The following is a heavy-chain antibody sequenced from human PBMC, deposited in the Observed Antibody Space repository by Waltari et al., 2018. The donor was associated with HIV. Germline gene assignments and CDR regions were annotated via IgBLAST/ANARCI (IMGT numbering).Heavy chain of an antibody. V-gene: IGHV3-43*01. Sequence: MQLVESGGTVVQPGGSLRLSCAASGFTFDDYTMHWGRQAPGKGLEWVSLIYCDSSSTYYADSVKGRFTISRDNSKNSLYLQMHSLTTEDTAVYYCAKDRGTGYDYLHHWGQGTLVTVSS. CDR2: IYCDSSST. J-gene: IGHJ4*02. D-gene: IGHD5-12*01. CDR3: AKDRGTGYDYLHH. CDR1: GFTFDDYT.